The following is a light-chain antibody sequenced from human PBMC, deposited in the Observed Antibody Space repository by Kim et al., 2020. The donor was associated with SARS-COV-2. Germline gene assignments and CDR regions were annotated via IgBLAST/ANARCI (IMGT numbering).Light chain of an antibody. CDR1: QDIRNS. Sequence: GSPGESVTLSCRASQDIRNSLVWYQQKPGQAPRLLIYRTSARATGTPARFSGSGSGTEITLTISSLQSEDFAIYYCQQYNNGPITFGQGTRLEIK. CDR3: QQYNNGPIT. V-gene: IGKV3-15*01. J-gene: IGKJ5*01. CDR2: RTS.